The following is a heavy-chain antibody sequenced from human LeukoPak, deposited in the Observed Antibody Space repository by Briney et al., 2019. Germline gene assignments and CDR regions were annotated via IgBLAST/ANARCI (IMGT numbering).Heavy chain of an antibody. CDR2: ISGSGGST. J-gene: IGHJ4*02. CDR1: WFTFCSYA. V-gene: IGHV3-23*01. Sequence: PGGSLRLSCAASWFTFCSYAMSWVRQAPGKGLEWVSVISGSGGSTYHADSVKGRFTISRDNPKNTLYLQMNSLRAEDTAVYYCAKEAELGLYYFDFWGQGTLVTVSS. D-gene: IGHD3-16*01. CDR3: AKEAELGLYYFDF.